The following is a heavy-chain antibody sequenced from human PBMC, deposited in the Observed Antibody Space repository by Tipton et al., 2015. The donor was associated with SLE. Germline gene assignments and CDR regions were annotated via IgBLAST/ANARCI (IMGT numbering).Heavy chain of an antibody. J-gene: IGHJ4*01. D-gene: IGHD6-13*01. CDR2: MDHSGIT. CDR1: GGSFSGYY. CDR3: ALVAAVGRIDY. Sequence: TLSLTCAVYGGSFSGYYWSWIRQPPGKGLEWIGEMDHSGITNYNPSLNSRVTISVETSKNHFSLTLSSVTAADTAVYYCALVAAVGRIDYWGHGTLVTVSP. V-gene: IGHV4-34*01.